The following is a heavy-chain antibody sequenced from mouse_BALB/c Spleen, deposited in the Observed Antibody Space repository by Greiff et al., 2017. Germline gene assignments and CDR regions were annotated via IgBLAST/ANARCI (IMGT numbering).Heavy chain of an antibody. CDR2: ISSGGSYT. V-gene: IGHV5-9-3*01. Sequence: EVQLVESGGGLVKPGGSLKLSCAASGFTFSSYAMSWVRQTPEKRLEWVATISSGGSYTYYPDSVKGRFTISRDNAKNTLYLQMSSLRSEDTAMYYCARQGVRRAMDYWGQGTSVTVSS. CDR3: ARQGVRRAMDY. J-gene: IGHJ4*01. D-gene: IGHD2-14*01. CDR1: GFTFSSYA.